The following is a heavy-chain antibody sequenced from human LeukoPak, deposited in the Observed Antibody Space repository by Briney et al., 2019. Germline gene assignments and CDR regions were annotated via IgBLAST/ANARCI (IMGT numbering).Heavy chain of an antibody. CDR3: AKLGVPAATFDY. V-gene: IGHV3-74*01. Sequence: GGSLRLSCAASGFSFSNYWMHWVRHAPGKGLVWVSRISSDGSDTIYADSVKGRFTMSRDNAKNTLYLQMNSLRAEDTAVYYCAKLGVPAATFDYWGQGTLVSVSS. D-gene: IGHD2-2*01. J-gene: IGHJ4*02. CDR2: ISSDGSDT. CDR1: GFSFSNYW.